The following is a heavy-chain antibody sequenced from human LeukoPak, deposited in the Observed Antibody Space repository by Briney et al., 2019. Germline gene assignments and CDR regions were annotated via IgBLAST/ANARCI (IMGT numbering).Heavy chain of an antibody. CDR3: ARDYSSSWLRFFDY. Sequence: GRSLRLSCAASGFTFSSYDMHCVRQAPGKGLEWVAVMWFDGSNIYYADSVKGRFTISRDDSKNTLYLQMNSLRAEDTAVYYCARDYSSSWLRFFDYWGQGTLVTVSS. V-gene: IGHV3-33*01. D-gene: IGHD6-6*01. CDR2: MWFDGSNI. J-gene: IGHJ4*02. CDR1: GFTFSSYD.